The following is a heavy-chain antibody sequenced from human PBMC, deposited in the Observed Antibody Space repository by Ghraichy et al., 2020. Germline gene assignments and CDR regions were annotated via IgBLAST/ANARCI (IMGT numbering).Heavy chain of an antibody. CDR1: GFIFSDYY. Sequence: LSLTCAASGFIFSDYYMSWIRQAPGKGLEWFSYISGSSGDINHADSVKGRFTISRDNAKNSLYLQMNSLRAEDTAVYYCARGTRSGGDPWGQGTLVTVSS. D-gene: IGHD2-2*01. CDR3: ARGTRSGGDP. CDR2: ISGSSGDI. V-gene: IGHV3-11*05. J-gene: IGHJ5*02.